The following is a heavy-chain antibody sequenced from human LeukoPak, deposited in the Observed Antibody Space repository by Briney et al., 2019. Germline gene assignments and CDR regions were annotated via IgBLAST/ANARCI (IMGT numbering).Heavy chain of an antibody. CDR2: IYYSGST. CDR1: GSSISSGNYY. J-gene: IGHJ3*01. Sequence: SETLSLTCTVSGSSISSGNYYWSWIRQHPGKGLEWVGYIYYSGSTYYNPSLKSRVTILVDMSENQVSLHLSSVTAADTAVYFCAREERGRAAVTGIRWYAFDVWGQGTRVTVSS. D-gene: IGHD2-21*02. CDR3: AREERGRAAVTGIRWYAFDV. V-gene: IGHV4-30-4*08.